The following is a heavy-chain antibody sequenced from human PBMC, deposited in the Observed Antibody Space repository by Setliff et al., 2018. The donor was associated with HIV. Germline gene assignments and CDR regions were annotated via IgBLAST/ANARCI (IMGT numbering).Heavy chain of an antibody. CDR1: GFTLSEVS. J-gene: IGHJ4*02. Sequence: ASVKVSCKVFGFTLSEVSIHWVRQAPGQGLEWMGWINPNSGGTDYAQKFRGRVTMTRDTSISTAYMGLSRLTSDDTAVYYCARGPNYYDRGSYYNFDYWGEGTLVTVSS. CDR3: ARGPNYYDRGSYYNFDY. V-gene: IGHV1-2*02. CDR2: INPNSGGT. D-gene: IGHD3-22*01.